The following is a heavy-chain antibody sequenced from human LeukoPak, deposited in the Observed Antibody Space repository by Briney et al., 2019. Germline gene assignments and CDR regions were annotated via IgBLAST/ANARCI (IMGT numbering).Heavy chain of an antibody. D-gene: IGHD3-16*01. J-gene: IGHJ1*01. CDR2: ISPSGEIT. CDR1: GSTFSSYS. V-gene: IGHV3-23*01. Sequence: GGSLRLSCAASGSTFSSYSMNWVRQAPGKGLEWVSGISPSGEITYYTDSVKGRFTISRDNSKNTVSLQMNSLRGEDTAVYYCAKDDAWGRYKDWGQGTLVTVSS. CDR3: AKDDAWGRYKD.